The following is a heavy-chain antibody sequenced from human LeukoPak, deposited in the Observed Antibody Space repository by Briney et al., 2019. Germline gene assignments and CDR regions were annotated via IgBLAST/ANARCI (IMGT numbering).Heavy chain of an antibody. V-gene: IGHV1-2*02. CDR1: GYTSTDYY. Sequence: ASVKVSCKASGYTSTDYYIHWVRQAPGQGLEWMGWINPNSGGTDSAQKFQGRVTMTRDTSISTAYMELSRLRSGDTAVYYCARGELLYKTPTLPPDYWGQGTLVTVSS. J-gene: IGHJ4*02. D-gene: IGHD1-26*01. CDR3: ARGELLYKTPTLPPDY. CDR2: INPNSGGT.